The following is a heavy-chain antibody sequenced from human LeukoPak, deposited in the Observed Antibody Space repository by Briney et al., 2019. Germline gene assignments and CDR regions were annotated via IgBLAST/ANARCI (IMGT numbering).Heavy chain of an antibody. CDR3: ARHYSSSWLAY. CDR2: INPANSET. Sequence: KAGESLKISCKGSGYSFTNYWIAWVRRMPGKGLEWVGNINPANSETTYSPSFQGQATITVDKSISTAYLQWSSLKASDTAISYCARHYSSSWLAYWGQGALVTVSS. D-gene: IGHD6-13*01. CDR1: GYSFTNYW. V-gene: IGHV5-51*01. J-gene: IGHJ4*02.